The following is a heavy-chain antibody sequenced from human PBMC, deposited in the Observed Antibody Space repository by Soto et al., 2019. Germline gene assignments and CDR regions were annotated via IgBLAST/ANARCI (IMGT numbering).Heavy chain of an antibody. J-gene: IGHJ4*02. CDR3: AKSINKWLTN. V-gene: IGHV3-23*01. D-gene: IGHD5-18*01. Sequence: GGSLRLSCAASGFTFSSYAMSWVRQAPGKGLEWVSAISGSGGSTYYADSVKGRFTISRDNSRKTLYLQMNSLTVEDTAVYYCAKSINKWLTNWGQGTLVTVSS. CDR2: ISGSGGST. CDR1: GFTFSSYA.